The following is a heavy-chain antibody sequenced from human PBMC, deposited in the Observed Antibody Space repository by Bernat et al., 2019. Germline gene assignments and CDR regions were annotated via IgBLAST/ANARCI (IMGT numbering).Heavy chain of an antibody. V-gene: IGHV1-69*06. CDR3: ARFSGPTVTTYYYYYMDV. J-gene: IGHJ6*03. CDR2: IIPIFGTA. CDR1: GGTFSSYA. D-gene: IGHD4-17*01. Sequence: QVQLVQSGAEVKKPGSSVKVSCKASGGTFSSYAISWVRQAPGQGLEWMGGIIPIFGTANYAQKFQGRVTITADKSTSTAYMELSSLRSEDTAVYYCARFSGPTVTTYYYYYMDVWGKGTTVTVSS.